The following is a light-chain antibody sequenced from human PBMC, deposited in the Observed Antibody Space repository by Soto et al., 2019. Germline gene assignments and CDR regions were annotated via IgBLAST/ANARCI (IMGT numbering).Light chain of an antibody. CDR3: GTWDSSLSAEV. Sequence: QSVLTKPPSVSAAPGQKVTISCSGSSSNIGNNYVSWYQQLPGTAPQLLIYENNKRPSGIPDRFSGSKSGTSATLGITGLQTGDEADYYCGTWDSSLSAEVFGTGTKLTVL. V-gene: IGLV1-51*02. CDR1: SSNIGNNY. CDR2: ENN. J-gene: IGLJ1*01.